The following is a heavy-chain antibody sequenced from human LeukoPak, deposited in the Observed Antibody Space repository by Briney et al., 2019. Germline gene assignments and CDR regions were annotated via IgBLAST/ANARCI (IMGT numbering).Heavy chain of an antibody. CDR2: ISTDGRST. J-gene: IGHJ3*02. CDR3: AKRVTGSYYILDI. V-gene: IGHV3-74*01. Sequence: PGGSLRLSCAASGFTFSSYWMHWVRQPPGKGLVWLSRISTDGRSTYYADSVKGRFTISRDNSKNTLYLQMSSLRAEDTALYYCAKRVTGSYYILDIWGQGTMVTVSS. D-gene: IGHD1-26*01. CDR1: GFTFSSYW.